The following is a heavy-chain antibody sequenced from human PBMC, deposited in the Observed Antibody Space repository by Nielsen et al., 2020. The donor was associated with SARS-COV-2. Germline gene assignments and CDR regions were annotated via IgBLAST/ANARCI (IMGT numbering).Heavy chain of an antibody. CDR1: GFTFSSYS. V-gene: IGHV3-30*03. D-gene: IGHD6-6*01. J-gene: IGHJ6*02. CDR2: ISYDGSNK. Sequence: GGSLRLSCAASGFTFSSYSMNWVRQAPGKGLEWVAVISYDGSNKYYADSVKGRFTISRDNSKNTLYLQMNSLRAEDTAVYYCARERGVVAARPVPDYYYGMDVWGQGTTVTVSS. CDR3: ARERGVVAARPVPDYYYGMDV.